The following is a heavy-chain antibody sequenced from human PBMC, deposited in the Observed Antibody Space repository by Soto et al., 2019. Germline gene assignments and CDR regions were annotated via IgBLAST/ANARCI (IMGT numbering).Heavy chain of an antibody. CDR2: ISYDGSNK. CDR1: GFTFSSYA. D-gene: IGHD3-3*01. V-gene: IGHV3-30-3*01. Sequence: QVQLVESGGGVVQPGRSLRLSCAASGFTFSSYAMHWVRQAPGKGLEWVAVISYDGSNKYYADSVKGRFTISRDNSKNTLYLQMNSLRAEDTAVYYCARDAGYYDFGSGSGADNWFDPWGQGTLVTVSS. CDR3: ARDAGYYDFGSGSGADNWFDP. J-gene: IGHJ5*02.